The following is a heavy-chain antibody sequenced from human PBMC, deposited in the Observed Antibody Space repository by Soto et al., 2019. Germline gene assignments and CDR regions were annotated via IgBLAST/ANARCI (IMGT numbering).Heavy chain of an antibody. CDR3: AGPAVVTALFDPYYYGMDV. D-gene: IGHD2-21*02. V-gene: IGHV3-30-3*01. J-gene: IGHJ6*02. Sequence: QVQLVESGGGVVQPGRSLRLSCAASGFTFSSYAMHWVRQAPGKGLEWVAVISYDGSNKYYADSVKGRFTISRDNSKNTLYLQMNSLRAEDTAVYYCAGPAVVTALFDPYYYGMDVWGQGTTVTVSS. CDR2: ISYDGSNK. CDR1: GFTFSSYA.